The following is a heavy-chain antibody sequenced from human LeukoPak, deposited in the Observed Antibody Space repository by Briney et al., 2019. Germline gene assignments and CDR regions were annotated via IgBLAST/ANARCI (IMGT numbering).Heavy chain of an antibody. Sequence: PGGSLRLSCAASGFTVNSNYMSWVRQAPGKGLEWVSTLSGSGDSTYYADSVKDRFTVSRDNSKNTLYLQMNSLRVEDTAIYYCAKDGGYATGYYSDYWGQGTLVTVSS. V-gene: IGHV3-23*01. J-gene: IGHJ4*02. CDR1: GFTVNSNY. D-gene: IGHD3-9*01. CDR3: AKDGGYATGYYSDY. CDR2: LSGSGDST.